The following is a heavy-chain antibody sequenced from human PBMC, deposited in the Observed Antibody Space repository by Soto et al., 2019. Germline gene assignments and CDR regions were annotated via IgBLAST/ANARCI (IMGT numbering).Heavy chain of an antibody. J-gene: IGHJ6*02. CDR3: AKSGGVYSYAPKGYYYYGMDV. CDR2: ISYDGSNK. CDR1: GFTFSSYG. Sequence: GGSLRLSCAASGFTFSSYGMHWVRQAPGKGLEWVAVISYDGSNKYYADSVKGRFTISRDNSKNTLYLQMNSLRAEDTAVYYCAKSGGVYSYAPKGYYYYGMDVWGQGTTVTVSS. V-gene: IGHV3-30*18. D-gene: IGHD5-18*01.